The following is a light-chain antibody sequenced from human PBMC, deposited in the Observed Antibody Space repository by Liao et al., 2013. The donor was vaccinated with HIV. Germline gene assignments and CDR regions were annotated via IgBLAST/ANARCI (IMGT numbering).Light chain of an antibody. CDR2: QDN. CDR3: QAWDRNTAI. Sequence: SYELTQPPSVSVSPGQTATITCSGDKLGDRYASWYQQKTGQSPVLVIYQDNKRPSGIPERFSGSNSGNTATLTISGTQPTDEADYYCQAWDRNTAIFGGGTKLTVL. CDR1: KLGDRY. J-gene: IGLJ2*01. V-gene: IGLV3-1*01.